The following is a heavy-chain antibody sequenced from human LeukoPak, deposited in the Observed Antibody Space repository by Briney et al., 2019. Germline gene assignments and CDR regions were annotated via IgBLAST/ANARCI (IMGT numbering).Heavy chain of an antibody. D-gene: IGHD5-18*01. J-gene: IGHJ2*01. V-gene: IGHV3-23*01. CDR2: ISGSGGST. Sequence: PGGTLRLSCAASGFTFSSYGMSWVRQAPGKGLEWVSAISGSGGSTYYADSVKGRFTISRDNSKNTLYLQMNSLRAEETAVYYCAKDTASSWWYFDLWGRGTLVTVSS. CDR1: GFTFSSYG. CDR3: AKDTASSWWYFDL.